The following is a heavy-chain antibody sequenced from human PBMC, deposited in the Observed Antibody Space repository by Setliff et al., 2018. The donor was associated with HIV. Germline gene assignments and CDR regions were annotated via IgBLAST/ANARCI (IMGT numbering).Heavy chain of an antibody. CDR1: GYTLTEVS. V-gene: IGHV1-24*01. CDR3: ARIVRPSYYYYYYMDV. CDR2: FDPQDGET. D-gene: IGHD3-10*02. Sequence: ASVKVSCKVSGYTLTEVSMHWVRQAPKKGLEWMGYFDPQDGETVHAQKFQGRVTLTEDTSTDTAYMELSSLRSEDTAVYYCARIVRPSYYYYYYMDVWGKGTTVTVSS. J-gene: IGHJ6*03.